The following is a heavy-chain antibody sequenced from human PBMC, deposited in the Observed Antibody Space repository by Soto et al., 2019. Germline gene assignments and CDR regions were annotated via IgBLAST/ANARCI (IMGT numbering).Heavy chain of an antibody. Sequence: GGSLRLSCAASGFTFSNFVMNWVRQAPGQRLEWVSTISGSDGATYYADSVKGQFTISRDNSKNTLYLQMNSLRGDDTAIYYCAKDGSGIPLDVWGQGTAVTVSS. CDR2: ISGSDGAT. V-gene: IGHV3-23*01. J-gene: IGHJ6*02. CDR3: AKDGSGIPLDV. CDR1: GFTFSNFV. D-gene: IGHD3-10*01.